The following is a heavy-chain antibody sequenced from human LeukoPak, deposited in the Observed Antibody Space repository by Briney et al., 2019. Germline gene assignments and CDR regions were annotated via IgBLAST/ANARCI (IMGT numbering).Heavy chain of an antibody. CDR1: GYTFTGYY. D-gene: IGHD2-2*01. CDR3: ARVKTDFYCSSTSCALDY. Sequence: ASVKVSCKASGYTFTGYYMHWVRQAPGQGLEWMGWINPNSGGTNYAQKFQGRVTMTGDTSIGTAYMELSRLRSDDTAVYYCARVKTDFYCSSTSCALDYWGQGTLVTVPT. V-gene: IGHV1-2*02. CDR2: INPNSGGT. J-gene: IGHJ4*02.